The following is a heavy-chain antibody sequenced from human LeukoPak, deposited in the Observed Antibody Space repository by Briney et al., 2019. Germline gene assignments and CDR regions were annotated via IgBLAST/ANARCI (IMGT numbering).Heavy chain of an antibody. J-gene: IGHJ5*02. Sequence: GESLKTSCKGSGNSFTTYWIGWVRKMPGKGLEWMGTIYPGDSDTRYSPSFQGQVTISADKSISTAYLQWSSLKASDTAMYYCARGGSYDDNWFDPWGQGTLVTVSS. D-gene: IGHD1-26*01. CDR3: ARGGSYDDNWFDP. CDR2: IYPGDSDT. V-gene: IGHV5-51*01. CDR1: GNSFTTYW.